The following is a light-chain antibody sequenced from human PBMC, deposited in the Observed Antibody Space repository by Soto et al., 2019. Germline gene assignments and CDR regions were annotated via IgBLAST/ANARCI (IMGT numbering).Light chain of an antibody. V-gene: IGKV1-5*01. Sequence: DIQMTQSPATLSASVGDRVTISCRASQTISKWLAWYQQKPGKAPKLLIYDASSLETGVPSRFSGSGSGTEFTLTISSLQPDDFATYYCQQYPRFGTFGQGTKVDIK. CDR1: QTISKW. CDR3: QQYPRFGT. J-gene: IGKJ1*01. CDR2: DAS.